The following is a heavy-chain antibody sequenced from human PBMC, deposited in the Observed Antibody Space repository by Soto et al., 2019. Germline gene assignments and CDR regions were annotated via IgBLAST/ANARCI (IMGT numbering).Heavy chain of an antibody. CDR2: IYYSGST. Sequence: QVRLEESGPGLVKPSETLSLICSVSGGSVNNANYFWNWIRHHPENGLEWIGYIYYSGSTRYNPSFKTRATLSIDTSKNQFSLTLNSVTVAETAVYFCARDADYGGSRGGMDVWGRGTTVTVSS. J-gene: IGHJ6*02. CDR1: GGSVNNANYF. D-gene: IGHD4-17*01. V-gene: IGHV4-31*03. CDR3: ARDADYGGSRGGMDV.